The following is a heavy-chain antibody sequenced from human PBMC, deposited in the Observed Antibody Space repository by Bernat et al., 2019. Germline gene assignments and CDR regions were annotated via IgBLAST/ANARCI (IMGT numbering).Heavy chain of an antibody. Sequence: QLVESGGGLVKPGESLRLSCAASGFSFSTYSMNWVRQAPGKGLEWVSSISNAGGTIYYADSVRGRFTISRDNAENSLFLQMNSLRAEDTAVYYCAKDAAVYGFFYWGQGTLVTVSS. J-gene: IGHJ4*02. CDR1: GFSFSTYS. CDR3: AKDAAVYGFFY. V-gene: IGHV3-21*01. CDR2: ISNAGGTI. D-gene: IGHD5/OR15-5a*01.